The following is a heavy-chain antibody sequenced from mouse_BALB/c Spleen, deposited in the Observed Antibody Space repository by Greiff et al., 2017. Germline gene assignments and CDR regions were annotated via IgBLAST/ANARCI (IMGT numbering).Heavy chain of an antibody. CDR2: INPYNGDT. Sequence: EVQLQQSGPELVKPGASVTISCKASGYSFTGYFMNWVMQSHGKSLEWIGRINPYNGDTFYNQKFKGKATLTVDKSSSTAHMELRSLASEDSAVYYCARGGYYYGSSHWFAYWGQGTLVTVSA. CDR1: GYSFTGYF. J-gene: IGHJ3*01. V-gene: IGHV1-20*02. D-gene: IGHD1-1*01. CDR3: ARGGYYYGSSHWFAY.